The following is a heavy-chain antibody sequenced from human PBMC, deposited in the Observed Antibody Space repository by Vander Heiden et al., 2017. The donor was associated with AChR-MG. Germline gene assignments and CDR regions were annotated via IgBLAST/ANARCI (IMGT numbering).Heavy chain of an antibody. V-gene: IGHV1-2*02. Sequence: QVHLVQAGADGKKPGASVKVSCRASGYTFTGYHLHWVRQAPGQGLEWMGRINPFSGDSVYAQKFQGRVTMTRDTSINTAYMDLTRLRSDDTAVYYCARSDTGAPWGWFDPWGQGTLVTVSS. CDR3: ARSDTGAPWGWFDP. CDR1: GYTFTGYH. CDR2: INPFSGDS. J-gene: IGHJ5*02. D-gene: IGHD1-26*01.